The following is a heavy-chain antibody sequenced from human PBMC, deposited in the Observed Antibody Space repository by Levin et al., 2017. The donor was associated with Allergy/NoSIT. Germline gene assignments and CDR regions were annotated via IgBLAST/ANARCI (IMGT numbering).Heavy chain of an antibody. J-gene: IGHJ4*02. D-gene: IGHD6-6*01. CDR3: ARDPGDSSSAGSTDY. Sequence: GESLKISCKASGYTFTSYAMNWVRQAPGQGLEWMGWINTNTGNPTYAQGFTGRFVFSLDTSVSTAYLQISSLKAEDTAVYYCARDPGDSSSAGSTDYWGQGTLVTVSS. CDR2: INTNTGNP. CDR1: GYTFTSYA. V-gene: IGHV7-4-1*02.